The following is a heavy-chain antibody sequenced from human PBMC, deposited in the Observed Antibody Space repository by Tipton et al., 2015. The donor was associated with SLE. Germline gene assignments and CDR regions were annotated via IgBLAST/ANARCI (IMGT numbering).Heavy chain of an antibody. J-gene: IGHJ3*01. D-gene: IGHD3-22*01. CDR1: GYSISSGYY. CDR3: VRVIVPASRGAFDV. V-gene: IGHV4-38-2*02. CDR2: MYQSGST. Sequence: TLSLTCTVSGYSISSGYYWGWIRQPPGKGLEWIGSMYQSGSTYYNPSLKSRLTMSVDTSNNQFYLRLSSVTAADTALYYCVRVIVPASRGAFDVWGQGTMVTVSS.